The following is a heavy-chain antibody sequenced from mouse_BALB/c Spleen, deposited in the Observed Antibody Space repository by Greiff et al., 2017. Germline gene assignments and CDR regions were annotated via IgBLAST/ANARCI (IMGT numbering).Heavy chain of an antibody. CDR3: ARDGGNAMDY. CDR1: GFTFSSFG. D-gene: IGHD1-1*02. Sequence: EVMLVESGGGLVQPGGSRKLSCAASGFTFSSFGMHWVRQAPEKGLEWVAYISGSSTIYYADTVKGRFTISRDNPKNTLFLQMTSLRSEDTAMYYCARDGGNAMDYWGQGTSVTVSS. J-gene: IGHJ4*01. CDR2: ISGSSTI. V-gene: IGHV5-17*02.